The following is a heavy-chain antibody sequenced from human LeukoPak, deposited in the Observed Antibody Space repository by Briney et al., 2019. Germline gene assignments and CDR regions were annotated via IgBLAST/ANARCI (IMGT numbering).Heavy chain of an antibody. CDR3: ASLAITGADGRGYRDN. D-gene: IGHD5-12*01. J-gene: IGHJ4*02. Sequence: SGTLSLTCTISGGSIISSSHYWGWIRQPPGKGLEWIGSVIGSTLYDGSSGYNPSLNSRLTISVDTSKNQFSLRLRSVTAADTCIFFRASLAITGADGRGYRDNSGQRTRVTVSS. CDR1: GGSIISSSHY. V-gene: IGHV4-39*01. CDR2: TLYDGSS.